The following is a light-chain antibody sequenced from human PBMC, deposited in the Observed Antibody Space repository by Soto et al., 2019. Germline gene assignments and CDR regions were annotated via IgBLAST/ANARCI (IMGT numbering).Light chain of an antibody. CDR1: QSVSPSS. J-gene: IGKJ4*02. CDR3: QQFAGS. V-gene: IGKV3-20*01. CDR2: GAS. Sequence: EILLTQSPGTLSLCPGERATLSCRASQSVSPSSLAWYQQRPGQSPRLLIYGASSRATGIPDRFSGRGSGTDFTLIISRLEPEDFAVYYCQQFAGSFGGGTKVDIK.